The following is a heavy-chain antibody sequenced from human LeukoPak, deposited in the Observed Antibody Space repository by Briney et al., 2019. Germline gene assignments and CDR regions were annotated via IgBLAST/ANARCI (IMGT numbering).Heavy chain of an antibody. D-gene: IGHD3-3*01. CDR2: ISAYNGNT. CDR1: GYTFTSYG. Sequence: ASVKVSCKASGYTFTSYGISWVRQAPGQGLEWMGWISAYNGNTNYAQKLQGRVTMTTDTSTSTAYMELRSLRSDDTAVYYCARGKTDITIFGVVTLYNWFDPWGQGTLVTVSS. J-gene: IGHJ5*02. V-gene: IGHV1-18*01. CDR3: ARGKTDITIFGVVTLYNWFDP.